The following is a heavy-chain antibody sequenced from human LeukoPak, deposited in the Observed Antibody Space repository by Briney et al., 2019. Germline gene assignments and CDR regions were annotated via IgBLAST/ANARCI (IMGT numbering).Heavy chain of an antibody. Sequence: GGSLRLSCAASGFTLSTYDMHWVRQAPGKGLEWVAIISYDGSDKYYADSVRGLFTISRDNSKNTLYLQMNSLRAENTAVYYCAKDFGEADFDIWSQRTMVTRYS. V-gene: IGHV3-30*18. J-gene: IGHJ3*02. CDR1: GFTLSTYD. D-gene: IGHD3-10*01. CDR2: ISYDGSDK. CDR3: AKDFGEADFDI.